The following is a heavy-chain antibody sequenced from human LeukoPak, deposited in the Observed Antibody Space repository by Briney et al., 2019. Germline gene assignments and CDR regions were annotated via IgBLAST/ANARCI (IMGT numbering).Heavy chain of an antibody. D-gene: IGHD2-15*01. CDR1: GGSISSYY. CDR3: ARGKLGYCSGGSCYYFDY. Sequence: SETLSLTCTVSGGSISSYYWSWIRQPAGKGLEWIGRIYTSGSTNYNPSLKSRVTMSVDTSKNQFSLKLNSVTAADTAVYYCARGKLGYCSGGSCYYFDYWGQGTLVTVSS. CDR2: IYTSGST. V-gene: IGHV4-4*07. J-gene: IGHJ4*02.